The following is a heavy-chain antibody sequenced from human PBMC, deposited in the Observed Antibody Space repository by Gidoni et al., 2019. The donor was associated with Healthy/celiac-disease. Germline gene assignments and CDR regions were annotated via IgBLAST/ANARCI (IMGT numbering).Heavy chain of an antibody. V-gene: IGHV4-38-2*02. J-gene: IGHJ6*02. CDR2: IYHSGST. D-gene: IGHD4-17*01. CDR3: ARLTTVVTPAGMDV. CDR1: GYSLSSGYY. Sequence: QVQLQESGPGLVKHSETLPLTCTVSGYSLSSGYYWGWSRQPPGKGLEWIGSIYHSGSTYYNPSLKSRVTISVDTSKNQFSLKLSSVTAADTAVYYCARLTTVVTPAGMDVWGQGTTVTVSS.